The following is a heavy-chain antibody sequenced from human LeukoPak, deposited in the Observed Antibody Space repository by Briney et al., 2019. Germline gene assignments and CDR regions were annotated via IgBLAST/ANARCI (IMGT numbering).Heavy chain of an antibody. J-gene: IGHJ4*02. D-gene: IGHD6-13*01. CDR1: GGSISSYY. V-gene: IGHV4-59*01. CDR3: ARAPAAAANAGFDY. CDR2: IYYSGST. Sequence: SETLSLTCTVSGGSISSYYWSWIRQPPGKGLVWIGYIYYSGSTNYNPSLKSRVTISVDTSKNQFSLRLSSVTAADTAVYYCARAPAAAANAGFDYWGQGTLVTVSS.